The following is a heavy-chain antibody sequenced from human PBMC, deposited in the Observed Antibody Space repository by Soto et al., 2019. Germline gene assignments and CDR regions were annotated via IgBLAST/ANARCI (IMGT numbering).Heavy chain of an antibody. V-gene: IGHV1-69*01. CDR3: ARDAYERGSFDY. Sequence: QVQLVQSGAEVKKPGSSVKVSCTASGGNFSTHAIRWVRQAPGQGLVWMGGIIPMFNTTISAQTFQDRVTITADEYTSTAYMELGSLRSEDTAVDYCARDAYERGSFDYWGQGTMVTVSS. CDR2: IIPMFNTT. D-gene: IGHD3-16*01. J-gene: IGHJ4*02. CDR1: GGNFSTHA.